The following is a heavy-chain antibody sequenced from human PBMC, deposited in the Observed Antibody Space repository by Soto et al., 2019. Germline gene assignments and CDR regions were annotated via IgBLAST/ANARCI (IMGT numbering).Heavy chain of an antibody. CDR1: GGTFSSYA. D-gene: IGHD3-10*01. CDR2: IIPIFGTA. CDR3: ASRASYYGFFDY. J-gene: IGHJ4*02. V-gene: IGHV1-69*13. Sequence: SVKVSCKASGGTFSSYAISWVRQAPGQGLEWMGGIIPIFGTANYAQKFQGRVTITADESTSTAYMELSSLRSEDTAVYYCASRASYYGFFDYWGQGTLVTVSS.